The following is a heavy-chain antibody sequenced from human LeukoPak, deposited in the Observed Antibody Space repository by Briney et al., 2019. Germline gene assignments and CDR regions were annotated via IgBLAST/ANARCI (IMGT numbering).Heavy chain of an antibody. J-gene: IGHJ4*02. V-gene: IGHV1-69*13. Sequence: ASVKVSCKASGYTFTGYYMHWVRQAPGQGLEWMGGIIPIFGTANYAQKFQGRVTITADESTSTAYMELSSLRSEDTAVYYCASESLMVRGVIIPFDYWGQGTLVTVSS. D-gene: IGHD3-10*01. CDR2: IIPIFGTA. CDR1: GYTFTGYY. CDR3: ASESLMVRGVIIPFDY.